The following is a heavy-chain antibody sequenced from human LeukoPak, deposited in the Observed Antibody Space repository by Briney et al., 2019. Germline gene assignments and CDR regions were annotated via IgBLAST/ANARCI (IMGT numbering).Heavy chain of an antibody. CDR3: WPAGIA. CDR2: IESKTDGGTT. J-gene: IGHJ4*02. CDR1: GFTFSNAW. V-gene: IGHV3-15*04. Sequence: GGSLRLSCVASGFTFSNAWMSWVRQAPGKGLEWVGRIESKTDGGTTDYAAPVKDRFTISRDDSKNTLYLQMNSLKTEDTAVYYCWPAGIAGGQGTLVTVSS. D-gene: IGHD2-2*01.